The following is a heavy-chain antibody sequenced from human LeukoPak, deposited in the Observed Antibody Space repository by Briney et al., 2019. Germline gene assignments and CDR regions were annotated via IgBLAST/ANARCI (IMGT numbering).Heavy chain of an antibody. CDR2: ISYDGSNK. CDR3: ARDRSGMDV. J-gene: IGHJ6*02. CDR1: GFTFSSYA. V-gene: IGHV3-30-3*01. Sequence: GGSLRLSCAASGFTFSSYAMHWVRQAPGKGLEWMAVISYDGSNKYYADSVKGRFTISRDNSKNTLYLQMNSLRAEDTAVYYCARDRSGMDVWGQGTTVTVSS.